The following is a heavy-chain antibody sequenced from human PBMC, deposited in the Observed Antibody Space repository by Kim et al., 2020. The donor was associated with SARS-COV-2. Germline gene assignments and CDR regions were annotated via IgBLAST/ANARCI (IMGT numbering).Heavy chain of an antibody. CDR2: IYYSGST. J-gene: IGHJ3*02. D-gene: IGHD3-22*01. CDR1: GGSISSGGYY. V-gene: IGHV4-31*03. CDR3: ARSPRGGYDSSGYYYYAFDI. Sequence: SETLSLTCTVSGGSISSGGYYWSWIRQHPGKGLEWIGYIYYSGSTYYNPSLKSRVTISVDTSKNQFSLKLSSVTAADTAVYYCARSPRGGYDSSGYYYYAFDIWGQGTMVTVSS.